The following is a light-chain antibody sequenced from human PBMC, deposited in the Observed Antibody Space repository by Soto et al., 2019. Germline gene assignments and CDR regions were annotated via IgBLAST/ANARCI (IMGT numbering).Light chain of an antibody. CDR3: QQYSIQWT. J-gene: IGKJ1*01. V-gene: IGKV1-5*03. CDR2: KAS. CDR1: QGISSW. Sequence: DIQMTQSPSTLSASVGDRVTINCRASQGISSWLAWYQQKPGKAPKLLIYKASSLESGVPSRFSGSGSGTEFTLTISSLQPDDFATYYCQQYSIQWTFGQGTKVDIK.